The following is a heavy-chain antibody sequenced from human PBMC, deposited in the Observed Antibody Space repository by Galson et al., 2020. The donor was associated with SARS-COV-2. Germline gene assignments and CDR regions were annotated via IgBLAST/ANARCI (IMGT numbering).Heavy chain of an antibody. V-gene: IGHV3-15*01. CDR1: GFTFSNAW. CDR2: IKSKTDGGTT. Sequence: GGSLRLSCAASGFTFSNAWISWVRQAPGKGLEWVGRIKSKTDGGTTDYAAPVKGRFTISRDDSKNTLYLQMNSLKTEDTAVYYCTIDSSSSWPNYYYYYYYMDVWGKGTTVTVSS. CDR3: TIDSSSSWPNYYYYYYYMDV. D-gene: IGHD6-13*01. J-gene: IGHJ6*03.